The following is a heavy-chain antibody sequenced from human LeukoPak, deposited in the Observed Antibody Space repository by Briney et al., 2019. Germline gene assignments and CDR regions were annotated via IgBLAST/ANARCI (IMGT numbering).Heavy chain of an antibody. Sequence: SVKVSCKASEGTCSSYAISWVRQAPGQGLEWMGRIIPIFGIANYAQKFQGRVTITADKSTSTAYMELSSLRSEDTAVYYCARVEMATTSRGYYYYYGMDVWGQGTTVTVSS. J-gene: IGHJ6*02. D-gene: IGHD5-24*01. V-gene: IGHV1-69*04. CDR1: EGTCSSYA. CDR3: ARVEMATTSRGYYYYYGMDV. CDR2: IIPIFGIA.